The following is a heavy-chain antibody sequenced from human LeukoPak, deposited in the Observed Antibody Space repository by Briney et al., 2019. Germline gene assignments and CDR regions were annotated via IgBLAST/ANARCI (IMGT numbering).Heavy chain of an antibody. J-gene: IGHJ6*03. CDR3: ARDPRNYMDV. V-gene: IGHV3-21*01. CDR1: GFTFSSYS. CDR2: ISSSSSYI. Sequence: GGSLRLSCAASGFTFSSYSMNWVRQAPGKGLEWVSSISSSSSYIYYTDSVKGRFTISRDNAKNSLYLQMNSLRAEDTAVYYCARDPRNYMDVWGKGTTVTVSS.